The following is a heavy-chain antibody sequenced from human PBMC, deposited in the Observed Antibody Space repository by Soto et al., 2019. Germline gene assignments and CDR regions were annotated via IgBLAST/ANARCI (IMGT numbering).Heavy chain of an antibody. D-gene: IGHD6-13*01. CDR1: GFTFSSYA. CDR3: ANSLVSAAAGMRYFHY. V-gene: IGHV3-23*01. Sequence: QTGGSLRLSCAASGFTFSSYAMSWVRQAPGKGLEWVSAISGSGGSTYYADSVKGRFTISRDNSKNTLYLQMNSLRAEDTAVYHCANSLVSAAAGMRYFHYSGHGYLVTVSS. J-gene: IGHJ4*01. CDR2: ISGSGGST.